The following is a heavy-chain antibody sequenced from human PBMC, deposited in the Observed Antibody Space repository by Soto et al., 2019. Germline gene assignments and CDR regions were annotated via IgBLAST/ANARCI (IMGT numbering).Heavy chain of an antibody. CDR1: GGTFSSYA. V-gene: IGHV1-69*01. J-gene: IGHJ6*02. D-gene: IGHD2-2*01. CDR3: ARSQGSSTSLEIYYYYYYGMDV. CDR2: IIPISGTA. Sequence: QVQLVQSGAEVKKPGSSVKVSCKASGGTFSSYAISWVRQAPGQGLEWMGGIIPISGTANYAQKFQGRVKITADDSTRTAYMELSNLRSEDTAVYYCARSQGSSTSLEIYYYYYYGMDVWGQGTTVTVSS.